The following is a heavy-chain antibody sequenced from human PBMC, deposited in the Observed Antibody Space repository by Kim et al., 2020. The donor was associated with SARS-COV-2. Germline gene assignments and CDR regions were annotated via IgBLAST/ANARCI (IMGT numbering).Heavy chain of an antibody. CDR2: INAGNGNT. V-gene: IGHV1-3*01. CDR1: GYTFTSYA. Sequence: ASVKVSCKASGYTFTSYAMHWVRQAPGQRLEWMGWINAGNGNTKYSQKFQGRFTITRDTSASTAYMELSSLRSEDTAVYYCARGGDTYYYGSGSYPHYWGQGTLVTVSS. CDR3: ARGGDTYYYGSGSYPHY. D-gene: IGHD3-10*01. J-gene: IGHJ4*02.